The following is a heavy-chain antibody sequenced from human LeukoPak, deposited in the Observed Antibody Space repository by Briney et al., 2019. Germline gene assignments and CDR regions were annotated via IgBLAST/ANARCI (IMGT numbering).Heavy chain of an antibody. J-gene: IGHJ6*02. V-gene: IGHV3-74*01. Sequence: GGSLRLSCAASGNYWMHWVRQAPGKGLVWVSHINSDGSWTSYADSVKGRFTISKDNAKNTVYLQMNSLRAEDTAVYYCARDGGLDYGDYLDYYGMDVWGQGTTVTVSS. D-gene: IGHD4-17*01. CDR1: GNYW. CDR2: INSDGSWT. CDR3: ARDGGLDYGDYLDYYGMDV.